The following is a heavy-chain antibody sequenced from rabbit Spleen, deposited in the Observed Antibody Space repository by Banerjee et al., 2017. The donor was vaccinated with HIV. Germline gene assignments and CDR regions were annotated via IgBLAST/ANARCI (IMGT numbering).Heavy chain of an antibody. CDR1: GVSFSISSD. D-gene: IGHD1-1*01. CDR2: IDAGSSDIT. CDR3: ARDTSSSFSSYGMDL. V-gene: IGHV1S40*01. J-gene: IGHJ6*01. Sequence: QSLEESGGDLVKPGASLTLTCTASGVSFSISSDMCWVRQAPGKGLEWIACIDAGSSDITCFASCAKGPITISTTSKTTVTLQMTSLTTAAAANSFCARDTSSSFSSYGMDLWGPGTLVTVS.